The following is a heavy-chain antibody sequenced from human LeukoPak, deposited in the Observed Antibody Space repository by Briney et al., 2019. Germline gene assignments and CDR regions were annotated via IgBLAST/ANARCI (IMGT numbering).Heavy chain of an antibody. V-gene: IGHV4-34*01. CDR1: GGSFSGYY. Sequence: SETLSLTCAVYGGSFSGYYWSWIRQPPGKGLEWIGEINHSGSTNYNPSLKSRVTISVDTSKNQFSLKLSSVTAADTAVYYCARMKVVVVAATPFRNWFDPWGQGTLVTVSS. CDR3: ARMKVVVVAATPFRNWFDP. J-gene: IGHJ5*02. CDR2: INHSGST. D-gene: IGHD2-15*01.